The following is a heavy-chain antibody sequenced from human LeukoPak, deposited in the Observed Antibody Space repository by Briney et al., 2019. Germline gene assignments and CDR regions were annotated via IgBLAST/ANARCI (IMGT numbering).Heavy chain of an antibody. V-gene: IGHV1-46*01. CDR1: GHTFTTYY. J-gene: IGHJ5*02. Sequence: GASVKVSCKASGHTFTTYYVHLVRQAPGQGLEWMGVINPSGDGTNYPQRFQGRVTLTRDTSMSTVYMELSSLRSEDTAIYYCAKETPNTGWFDPWGQGTLVTVPS. CDR2: INPSGDGT. D-gene: IGHD1-14*01. CDR3: AKETPNTGWFDP.